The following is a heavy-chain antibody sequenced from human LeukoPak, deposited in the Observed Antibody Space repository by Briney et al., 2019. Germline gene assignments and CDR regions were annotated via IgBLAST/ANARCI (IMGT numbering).Heavy chain of an antibody. V-gene: IGHV1-69*06. J-gene: IGHJ3*02. Sequence: SVKVSCKASGGTFSSYAISWVRQAPGQGLEWMGGIIPIFGTANYAQKFQGRVTITADKSTSTAYMELSSLRSEDTAVYYCARLYYDFWSGSSGGAFDIWGQGTMVTVSS. CDR2: IIPIFGTA. CDR3: ARLYYDFWSGSSGGAFDI. D-gene: IGHD3-3*01. CDR1: GGTFSSYA.